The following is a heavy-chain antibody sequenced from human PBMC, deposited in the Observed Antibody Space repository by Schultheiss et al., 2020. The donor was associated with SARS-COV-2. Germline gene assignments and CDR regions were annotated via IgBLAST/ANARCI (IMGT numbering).Heavy chain of an antibody. CDR2: ISGSGGST. D-gene: IGHD3-9*01. V-gene: IGHV3-23*01. J-gene: IGHJ4*02. CDR3: ARDLPYYDILTGYYSPGFGFDY. CDR1: GFTFSSYA. Sequence: GESLKISCAASGFTFSSYAMSWVRQAPGKGLEWVSAISGSGGSTYYADSVKGRFTISRDNSKNTLYLQMNSLRSEDTAVYYCARDLPYYDILTGYYSPGFGFDYWGQGTLVTVSS.